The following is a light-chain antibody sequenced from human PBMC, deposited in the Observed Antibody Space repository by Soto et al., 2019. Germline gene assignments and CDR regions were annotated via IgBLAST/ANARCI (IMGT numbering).Light chain of an antibody. CDR1: QSISSY. CDR2: AAS. V-gene: IGKV1-39*01. J-gene: IGKJ5*01. Sequence: DIQMTQSPSSLSASVGDRVTITFRASQSISSYLNWYQQKPGKAPKLLIYAASSLQSGVPSRFSGSGLVTDFTLTISSLQPEDFATYYCQQRSNWPPITFGRGTRLEIK. CDR3: QQRSNWPPIT.